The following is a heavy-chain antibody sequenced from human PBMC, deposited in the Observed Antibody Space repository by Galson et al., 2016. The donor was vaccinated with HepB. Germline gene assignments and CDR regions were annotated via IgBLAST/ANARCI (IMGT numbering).Heavy chain of an antibody. CDR3: ARGSNLSNSGWFTVALDY. Sequence: LSLTCSVSGGSIHNYYWTWTRQSPGKGLEWIGNIYYSGNTNYNPSLKSRVTISLDTSKNQFSLKLSSVAAADTAVYYRARGSNLSNSGWFTVALDYWGQGTLVTVSS. CDR2: IYYSGNT. D-gene: IGHD6-19*01. CDR1: GGSIHNYY. V-gene: IGHV4-59*01. J-gene: IGHJ4*02.